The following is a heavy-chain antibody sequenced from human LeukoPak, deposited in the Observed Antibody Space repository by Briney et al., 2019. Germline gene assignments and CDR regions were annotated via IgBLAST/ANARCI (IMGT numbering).Heavy chain of an antibody. V-gene: IGHV3-48*03. CDR1: GFPFSSYE. CDR3: ARDSVGDLLDY. Sequence: PGVTLRLSCAGSGFPFSSYEMNWLRHAPGKGLEWVSHIDSSGITIYYGDSVKGRFTISRDNAKNSIYLQMDSLRVEDTAIYYCARDSVGDLLDYWGQGTPVTVSS. D-gene: IGHD4-17*01. J-gene: IGHJ4*02. CDR2: IDSSGITI.